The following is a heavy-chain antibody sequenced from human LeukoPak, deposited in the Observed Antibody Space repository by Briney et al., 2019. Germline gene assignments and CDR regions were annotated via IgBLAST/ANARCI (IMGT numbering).Heavy chain of an antibody. D-gene: IGHD6-6*01. CDR1: RYSISSGYY. CDR2: IYHSGST. Sequence: SETLSLTCAVSRYSISSGYYWGWIRQPPGKGLEWIGSIYHSGSTYYNPSLKSRVTISVDTSKNQFSLKLSSMTAADTAVYYCASLIPIAARLYDYWGQGTLVTVSS. CDR3: ASLIPIAARLYDY. J-gene: IGHJ4*02. V-gene: IGHV4-38-2*01.